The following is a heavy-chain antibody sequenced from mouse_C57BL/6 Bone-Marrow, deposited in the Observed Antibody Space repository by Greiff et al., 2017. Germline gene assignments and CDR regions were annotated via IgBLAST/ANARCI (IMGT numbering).Heavy chain of an antibody. CDR2: IDPENGDT. CDR3: TTWGYYWYFDV. J-gene: IGHJ1*03. V-gene: IGHV14-4*01. Sequence: VQLKQSGAELVRPGASVRLSCTASGFNIKDDYMHWVKQRPEQGLEWIGWIDPENGDTEYASKFQGKATITADTSSNTAYLQLSSLTSADTAVYYCTTWGYYWYFDVWGTGTTVTVSS. D-gene: IGHD2-2*01. CDR1: GFNIKDDY.